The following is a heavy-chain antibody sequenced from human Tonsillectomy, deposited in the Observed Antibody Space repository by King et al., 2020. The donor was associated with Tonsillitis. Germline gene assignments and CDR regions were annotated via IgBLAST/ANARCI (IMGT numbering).Heavy chain of an antibody. CDR3: ARGQTFTRSWFQKNNWFDP. Sequence: VQLVQSGGGLVQPGGSLRLSCAASGFTFNDYWMTWVRHAPGKGLEWVANIKQDGSEKYYLDSVRGRFTISRDNAENSLYLQMNSLRAEDTALYYCARGQTFTRSWFQKNNWFDPWGQGTLVTVSS. CDR2: IKQDGSEK. J-gene: IGHJ5*02. V-gene: IGHV3-7*01. D-gene: IGHD6-13*01. CDR1: GFTFNDYW.